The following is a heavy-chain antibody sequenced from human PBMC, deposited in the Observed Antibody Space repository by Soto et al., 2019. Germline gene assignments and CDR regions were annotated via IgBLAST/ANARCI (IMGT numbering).Heavy chain of an antibody. Sequence: EVQLVESGGGLVKPGGSLRLSCAASGFTFSSYSMNWVRQAPGKGLEWVSSIRISSSYIYYADSLKGRFTIPRDNAKNYLYLQTNSLRAEDTGVDYCAGEEVQRGGGAVDNWGQGTMVTVSS. V-gene: IGHV3-21*01. CDR2: IRISSSYI. CDR3: AGEEVQRGGGAVDN. CDR1: GFTFSSYS. D-gene: IGHD2-15*01. J-gene: IGHJ3*02.